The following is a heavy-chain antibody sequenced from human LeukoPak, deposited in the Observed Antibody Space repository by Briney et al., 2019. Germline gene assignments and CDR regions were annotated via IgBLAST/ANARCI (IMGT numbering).Heavy chain of an antibody. V-gene: IGHV3-53*01. CDR3: ARGPYYYDSSGLHY. D-gene: IGHD3-22*01. Sequence: PGGSLRLSCAASGFTVSSNYMGWVRQAPGKGLEWVSVIFSGGSTYYADSVKGRFTISRDNSKNTLYLQVNSLRAEDTAVYYCARGPYYYDSSGLHYWGQGTLVTVSS. CDR1: GFTVSSNY. J-gene: IGHJ4*02. CDR2: IFSGGST.